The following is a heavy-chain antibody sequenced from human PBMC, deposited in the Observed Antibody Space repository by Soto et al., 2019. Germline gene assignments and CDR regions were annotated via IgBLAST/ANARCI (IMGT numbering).Heavy chain of an antibody. J-gene: IGHJ4*02. V-gene: IGHV3-64*01. D-gene: IGHD1-7*01. CDR2: ISSNGGTT. Sequence: EVQLAESGGGMVQPGGSLRLSCVASGFTFSSYDMHWVRQAPGKGLEYVSSISSNGGTTYYGNSVKGRFTISRDNSKNTLYLQMGSLRAEDMAVYNCMRPVSGNYDYWGQGTLVTVSS. CDR3: MRPVSGNYDY. CDR1: GFTFSSYD.